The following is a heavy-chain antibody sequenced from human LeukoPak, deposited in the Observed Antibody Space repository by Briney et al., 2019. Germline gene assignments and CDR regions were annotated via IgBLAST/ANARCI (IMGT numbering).Heavy chain of an antibody. CDR2: IYTSGPT. CDR1: GGSITPYY. Sequence: SETLSLTCTVSGGSITPYYWNWIRQTAGKGLQWIGRIYTSGPTNYNPSLNSRVTMSIDASKNQFSLRLTSVTAADTAVYYCARGKPDYSDYFDYWGQGALVTVSS. CDR3: ARGKPDYSDYFDY. V-gene: IGHV4-4*07. D-gene: IGHD4-11*01. J-gene: IGHJ4*02.